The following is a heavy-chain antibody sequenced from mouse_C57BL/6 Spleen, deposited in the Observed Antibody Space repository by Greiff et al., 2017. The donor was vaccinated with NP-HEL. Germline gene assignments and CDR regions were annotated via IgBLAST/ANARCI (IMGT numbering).Heavy chain of an antibody. CDR3: ARGGSSFDY. J-gene: IGHJ2*01. Sequence: VQLQQPGAELVKPGASVKLSCKASGYTFTSYWMQWVKQRPGQGLEWIGEIDPSDSYTNYNQKFMGKATLTVDTSSSTAYMQLSSLTSEDSAVYYCARGGSSFDYWGQGTTLTVSS. CDR1: GYTFTSYW. CDR2: IDPSDSYT. V-gene: IGHV1-50*01. D-gene: IGHD1-1*01.